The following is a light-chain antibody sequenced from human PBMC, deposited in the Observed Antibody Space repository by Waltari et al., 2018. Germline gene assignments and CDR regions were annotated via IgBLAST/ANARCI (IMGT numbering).Light chain of an antibody. Sequence: EIVLTQSPGTLSLSPGERATLSCRASQSVSSSDLALYQQKPGQAPRLLSYGASSRATGIPDRFSGSGSGTDFTLTISRLEPEDFAVYYCQQYGSSPPKYTFGQGTKLEIK. CDR3: QQYGSSPPKYT. V-gene: IGKV3-20*01. CDR2: GAS. J-gene: IGKJ2*01. CDR1: QSVSSSD.